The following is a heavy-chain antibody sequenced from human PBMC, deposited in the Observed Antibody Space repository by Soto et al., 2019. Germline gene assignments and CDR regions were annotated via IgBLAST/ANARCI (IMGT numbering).Heavy chain of an antibody. CDR3: ARLHGYSSGWYDY. J-gene: IGHJ4*02. CDR1: GYTFSSNG. D-gene: IGHD6-19*01. CDR2: ISTFNGNA. V-gene: IGHV1-18*04. Sequence: QVQLVQSGAEVKKPGASVKVSCKASGYTFSSNGVSWVRQAPGQGLEWMGWISTFNGNAHYAQKFQGRVTMTTDTSTNTAYMELTSLSSDDTDVYYCARLHGYSSGWYDYWCQGTLVTVSS.